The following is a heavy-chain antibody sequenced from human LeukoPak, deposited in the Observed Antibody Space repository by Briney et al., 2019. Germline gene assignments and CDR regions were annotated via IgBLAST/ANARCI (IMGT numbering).Heavy chain of an antibody. CDR2: ISGSGGST. J-gene: IGHJ4*02. D-gene: IGHD2-15*01. Sequence: GGSLSLSCAASGFTFSSYAMSWVRQAPGKGLEWVSAISGSGGSTYYADSVKGRFTISRDNSKNTLYLQMNSLRAEDTAVYYCAKRYCSGGSCYSGWFQEWDYWGQGTLVTVSS. V-gene: IGHV3-23*01. CDR3: AKRYCSGGSCYSGWFQEWDY. CDR1: GFTFSSYA.